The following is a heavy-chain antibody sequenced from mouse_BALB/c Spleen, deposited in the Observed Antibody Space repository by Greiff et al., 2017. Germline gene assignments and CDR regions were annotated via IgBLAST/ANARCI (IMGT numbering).Heavy chain of an antibody. CDR2: INPSTGYT. V-gene: IGHV1-7*01. Sequence: VKLMESGAELAKPGASVKMSCKASGYTFTSYWMHWVKQRPGQGLEWIGYINPSTGYTEYNQKFKDKATLTADKSSSTAYMQLSSLTSEDSAVYYCARRGITTVGYYFDYWGQGTTLTVSS. CDR3: ARRGITTVGYYFDY. CDR1: GYTFTSYW. J-gene: IGHJ2*01. D-gene: IGHD1-1*01.